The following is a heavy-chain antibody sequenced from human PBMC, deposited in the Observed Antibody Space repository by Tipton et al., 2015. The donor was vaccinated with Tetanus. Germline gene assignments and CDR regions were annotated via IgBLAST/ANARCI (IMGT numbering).Heavy chain of an antibody. J-gene: IGHJ4*02. CDR3: ARQVRYTHVSRYFDR. D-gene: IGHD3-9*01. V-gene: IGHV4-31*03. Sequence: TLSLTCTVSGGSISSGGFFWNWIRQFPGKGLEWIGYVYYSGSTFYNPSLKSRVTISVDTSKNQFSLTLTSVTAADTAVYFCARQVRYTHVSRYFDRWGQGTLVTVAS. CDR1: GGSISSGGFF. CDR2: VYYSGST.